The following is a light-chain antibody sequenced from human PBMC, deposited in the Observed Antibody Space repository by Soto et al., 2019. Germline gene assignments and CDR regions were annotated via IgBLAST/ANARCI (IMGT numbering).Light chain of an antibody. V-gene: IGKV3-20*01. Sequence: EIMLTQSPGTLSLSPGERATLSCRASQSVSRNSLAWYQQTRGQAPRLLIYGASSRATGIPDRFSGSGSGTDFTLTISRLEPEDFAVDYCQHYGTWTFGQGTKVEIK. CDR3: QHYGTWT. J-gene: IGKJ1*01. CDR1: QSVSRNS. CDR2: GAS.